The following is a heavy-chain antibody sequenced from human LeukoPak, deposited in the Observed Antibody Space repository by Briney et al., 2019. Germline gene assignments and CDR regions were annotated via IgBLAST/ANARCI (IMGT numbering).Heavy chain of an antibody. Sequence: GASVKVSCKASGYTFTGYYMHWVRQAPGQGLEWMGWINPNSGGTNYAQKFQGRVTMTRDTSISTAYMELSRLRSDDTAVYYCARGTDYYDSSGPTIWGQGTMVTVSS. V-gene: IGHV1-2*02. D-gene: IGHD3-22*01. CDR1: GYTFTGYY. CDR3: ARGTDYYDSSGPTI. CDR2: INPNSGGT. J-gene: IGHJ3*02.